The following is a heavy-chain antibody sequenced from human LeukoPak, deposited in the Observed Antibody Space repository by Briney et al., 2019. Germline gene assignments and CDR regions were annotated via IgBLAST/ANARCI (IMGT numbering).Heavy chain of an antibody. V-gene: IGHV3-53*01. CDR3: ARERQDKDFWSGGDY. J-gene: IGHJ4*02. Sequence: TGGSLRLSCVVSGFTVSSNYMNWVRQAPGKGLEWVSVIYSAGSTYYADSVKGRFTISRDNSKNTLYLQMNSLRAEDTAVYYCARERQDKDFWSGGDYWGQGTLVTISS. D-gene: IGHD3-3*01. CDR1: GFTVSSNY. CDR2: IYSAGST.